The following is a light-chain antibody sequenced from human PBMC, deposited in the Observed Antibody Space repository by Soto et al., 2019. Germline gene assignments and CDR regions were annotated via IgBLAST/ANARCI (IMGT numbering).Light chain of an antibody. CDR1: SSDIGGYNA. Sequence: QSALTQPASVSGSPGQTITISCTGTSSDIGGYNAVSWYQHHPGKAPKLIIYEVTHRPSGVSDRFSASKSGNTASLTISGLQAEDEADYYCNSFRVSHLYVFGTGIKVTLL. V-gene: IGLV2-14*01. CDR2: EVT. CDR3: NSFRVSHLYV. J-gene: IGLJ1*01.